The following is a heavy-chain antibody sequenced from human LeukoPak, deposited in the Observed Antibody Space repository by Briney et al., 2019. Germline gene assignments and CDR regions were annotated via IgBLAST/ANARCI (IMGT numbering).Heavy chain of an antibody. CDR2: FDTEDGET. CDR3: ETQQSLLEPRFDY. Sequence: GASXXVSCKVSGYTLTELSMQWVGRAPGKGGEGMGGFDTEDGETIYAQKFQGRVKITEEKTRETAYMELSRVRCEETAVDYCETQQSLLEPRFDYWGQGTLVTVSS. CDR1: GYTLTELS. J-gene: IGHJ4*02. V-gene: IGHV1-24*01. D-gene: IGHD1-1*01.